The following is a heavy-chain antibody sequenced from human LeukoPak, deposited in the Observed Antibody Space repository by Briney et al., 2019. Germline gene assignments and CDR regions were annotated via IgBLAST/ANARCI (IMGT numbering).Heavy chain of an antibody. J-gene: IGHJ4*02. D-gene: IGHD5-18*01. Sequence: ASVKVSCKASGYTFTGYYMHWVRQAPGQGLEWMGWINPNSGGTNYAQKFQGRVTMTRDTSISTAYMELSRLRPDDTAVYYCARDGANLDTAMVHLDYWGQGTLVTVSS. CDR1: GYTFTGYY. V-gene: IGHV1-2*02. CDR2: INPNSGGT. CDR3: ARDGANLDTAMVHLDY.